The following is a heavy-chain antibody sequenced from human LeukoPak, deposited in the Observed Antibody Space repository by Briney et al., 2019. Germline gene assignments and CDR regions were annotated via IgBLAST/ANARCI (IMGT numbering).Heavy chain of an antibody. V-gene: IGHV3-49*04. CDR2: IKSKAYGGTT. CDR3: SNSYCGGDCYSGGYFDY. J-gene: IGHJ4*02. Sequence: GRSLRLSCTGSVFTFGDYGMSWVRHAPGEGRVWGGFIKSKAYGGTTEYAASVKGRFTISRDDSKSIAYLQMNSLKTEDTAVYYCSNSYCGGDCYSGGYFDYWGQGTLVTVSS. D-gene: IGHD2-21*02. CDR1: VFTFGDYG.